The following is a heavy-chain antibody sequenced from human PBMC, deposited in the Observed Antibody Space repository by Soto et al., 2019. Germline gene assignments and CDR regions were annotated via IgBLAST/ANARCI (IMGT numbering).Heavy chain of an antibody. D-gene: IGHD5-18*01. V-gene: IGHV3-33*01. J-gene: IGHJ6*02. CDR1: GFTFSSFG. CDR2: IWYDGSNK. CDR3: ARDRLMVTTYYYYDMDV. Sequence: AGGSLRLSCAASGFTFSSFGMHWVRQAPGKGLEWVALIWYDGSNKYYADSVKGRFTISRDNSKNTLYLQMNSLRAEDTAVYYCARDRLMVTTYYYYDMDVWGQGTTVTSP.